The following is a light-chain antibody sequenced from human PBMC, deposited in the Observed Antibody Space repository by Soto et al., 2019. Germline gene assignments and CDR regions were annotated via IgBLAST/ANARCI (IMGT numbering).Light chain of an antibody. Sequence: DIQMTQFPSSLSAYVGDRITITCRASQSITSYLNWYQQKPGKAPKLLIYAASSLESGVPSRFSDSESGTDFTLTISSLHPEDFATYYCQHSYSTPLTFGGGTKVDI. J-gene: IGKJ4*01. CDR3: QHSYSTPLT. V-gene: IGKV1-39*01. CDR1: QSITSY. CDR2: AAS.